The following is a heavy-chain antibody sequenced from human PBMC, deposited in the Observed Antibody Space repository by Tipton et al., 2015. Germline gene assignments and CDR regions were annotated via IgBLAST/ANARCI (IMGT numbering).Heavy chain of an antibody. Sequence: TLSLTCTVSGGSISSGDYYWSWIRQPPGKGLEWIGYIYYSGSAYYNPSLKSRLFLSVDTSKNQFSLELTSVTAADTAVYFCARRDLYGSGSYNGKWFDPWGQGTLVTVSS. CDR2: IYYSGSA. CDR3: ARRDLYGSGSYNGKWFDP. V-gene: IGHV4-30-4*01. J-gene: IGHJ5*02. D-gene: IGHD3-10*01. CDR1: GGSISSGDYY.